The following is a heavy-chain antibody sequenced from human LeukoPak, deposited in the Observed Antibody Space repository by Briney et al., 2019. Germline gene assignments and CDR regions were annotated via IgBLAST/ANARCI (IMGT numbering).Heavy chain of an antibody. CDR1: GFTFCSYG. CDR2: IWYDGSNK. V-gene: IGHV3-33*06. CDR3: AKDPGGWYDY. J-gene: IGHJ4*02. D-gene: IGHD6-19*01. Sequence: GGSLRLSCAASGFTFCSYGMHWVRQAPGKGLEWVAVIWYDGSNKCYADSVKGRFTISRDNSKNTLYLQMNSLRAEDTAVYYCAKDPGGWYDYWGQGTLVTVSS.